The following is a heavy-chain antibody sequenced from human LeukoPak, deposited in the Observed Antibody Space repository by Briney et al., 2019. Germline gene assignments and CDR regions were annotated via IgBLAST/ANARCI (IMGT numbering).Heavy chain of an antibody. V-gene: IGHV4-30-2*01. CDR3: ARVAASALYYFDY. D-gene: IGHD6-13*01. CDR1: GGSITRGEYF. Sequence: SQTLSLTCDVSGGSITRGEYFWSWIRQPPGKGLEWIGYIYHSGRTSYNPPLKSRVTISVDRPKNQFSLRVSSVTAADTAVYYCARVAASALYYFDYWGQGTLVTVSS. J-gene: IGHJ4*02. CDR2: IYHSGRT.